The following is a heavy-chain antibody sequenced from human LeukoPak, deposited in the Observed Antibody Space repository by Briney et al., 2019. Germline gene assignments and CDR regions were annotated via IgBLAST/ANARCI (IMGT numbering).Heavy chain of an antibody. CDR1: GGSISSGDYY. CDR3: ARYCSSTSCFFDAFDI. Sequence: SQTLSLTCTVSGGSISSGDYYWSWIRQPPGKGLEWIGYIYYSGSTNYHPSLKSRVTISVDTSKNQFSLKLSSVTAADTAVYYCARYCSSTSCFFDAFDIWGQGTVVTVSS. V-gene: IGHV4-30-4*08. D-gene: IGHD2-2*01. CDR2: IYYSGST. J-gene: IGHJ3*02.